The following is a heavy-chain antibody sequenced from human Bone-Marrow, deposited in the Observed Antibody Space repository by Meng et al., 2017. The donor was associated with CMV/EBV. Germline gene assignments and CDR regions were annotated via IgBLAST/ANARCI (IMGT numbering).Heavy chain of an antibody. D-gene: IGHD4-17*01. CDR3: ASWDYGDYGHYFDY. V-gene: IGHV1-69*05. J-gene: IGHJ4*02. CDR2: IIPIFGTT. Sequence: KASGCTFSRYGISWVRQAPGQGLEWMGGIIPIFGTTNYAQKFRGRVTITTDESTSSAYMEMSSLRSEDTAVYYCASWDYGDYGHYFDYWGQGTLVTVSS. CDR1: GCTFSRYG.